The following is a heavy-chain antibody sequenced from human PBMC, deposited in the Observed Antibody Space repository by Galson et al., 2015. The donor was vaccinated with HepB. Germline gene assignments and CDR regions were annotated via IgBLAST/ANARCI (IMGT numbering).Heavy chain of an antibody. CDR1: GFTFSSYG. V-gene: IGHV3-33*01. CDR2: IWYDGSNK. CDR3: ARVNDFWSGCFDY. D-gene: IGHD3-3*01. Sequence: SLRLSCAASGFTFSSYGTHWVRQAPGKGLEWVAVIWYDGSNKYYADSVKGRFTISRDNSKNTLYLQMNSLRAEDTAVYYCARVNDFWSGCFDYWGQGTLVTVSS. J-gene: IGHJ4*02.